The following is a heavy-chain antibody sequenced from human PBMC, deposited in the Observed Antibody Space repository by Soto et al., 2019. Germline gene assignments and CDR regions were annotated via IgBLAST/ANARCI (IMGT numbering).Heavy chain of an antibody. CDR2: IKEDGSEE. CDR3: ARDRGYSCFDY. J-gene: IGHJ4*02. CDR1: GFTFSSSW. Sequence: GGSLRLSCAASGFTFSSSWMNWVRQAPGKGLEWVAGIKEDGSEEFYVDFVKGRSTISRDNAENSLYLQMNGLRAEDTAVYYCARDRGYSCFDYWGLGTLVTVSS. V-gene: IGHV3-7*01. D-gene: IGHD1-1*01.